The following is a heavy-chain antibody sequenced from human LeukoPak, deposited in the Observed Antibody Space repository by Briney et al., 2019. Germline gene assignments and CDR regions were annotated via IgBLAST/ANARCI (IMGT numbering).Heavy chain of an antibody. V-gene: IGHV3-53*01. CDR1: GFTVSSNY. J-gene: IGHJ3*02. CDR3: ARVSVVEMATIHAFDI. D-gene: IGHD5-24*01. Sequence: GGSLRLSCAASGFTVSSNYMSWVRQAPGKGLEWVSVIYSGGSTYYADSVKGRFTISRDNSKNTLYLQMNSLRAEDTAVYYCARVSVVEMATIHAFDIWGQGTMVTVSS. CDR2: IYSGGST.